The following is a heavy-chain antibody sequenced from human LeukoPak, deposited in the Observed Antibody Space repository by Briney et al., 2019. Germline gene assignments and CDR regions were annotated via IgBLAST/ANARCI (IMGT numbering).Heavy chain of an antibody. CDR1: GGSITGSY. CDR3: ARVMRCLDY. V-gene: IGHV4-59*01. J-gene: IGHJ4*02. Sequence: SGTLSLTCTVSGGSITGSYWSWLRQPPGKGLEYIGYIYYSGSTNYNPSLKSRVTISVDTSKNQFSLKLTSVTAADTAVYYCARVMRCLDYWGQGTLVTVSS. D-gene: IGHD4/OR15-4a*01. CDR2: IYYSGST.